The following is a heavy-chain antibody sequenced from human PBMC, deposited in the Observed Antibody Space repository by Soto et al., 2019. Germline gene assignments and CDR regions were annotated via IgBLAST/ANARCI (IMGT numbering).Heavy chain of an antibody. Sequence: QVQLQESGPGLVKPSETLSLTCSVSGGSISSYYWTWIRQPAGKGLEWIGRIYTSGTTNYNPSLESRVTMSVDPSKNQFSLRLSSVTAADTAVYYCARGRGSTGTTYYFDYWGQGTLVTVSS. V-gene: IGHV4-4*07. CDR3: ARGRGSTGTTYYFDY. J-gene: IGHJ4*02. D-gene: IGHD1-1*01. CDR2: IYTSGTT. CDR1: GGSISSYY.